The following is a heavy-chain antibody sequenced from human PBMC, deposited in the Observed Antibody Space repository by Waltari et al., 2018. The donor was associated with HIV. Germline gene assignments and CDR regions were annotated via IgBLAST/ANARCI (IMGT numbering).Heavy chain of an antibody. J-gene: IGHJ6*02. D-gene: IGHD2-21*02. CDR1: GYSFISND. V-gene: IGHV1-8*01. CDR2: MDPGSCNT. Sequence: HLEQSGAEVKRPGASVKVSCKASGYSFISNDITWVRQAPGQGLELMGWMDPGSCNTDHAQKFQGRVSMTRDTSINTAYMEMYSLTSDDTAVYYCATQVTVYGGLDVWGPGTTVTVSS. CDR3: ATQVTVYGGLDV.